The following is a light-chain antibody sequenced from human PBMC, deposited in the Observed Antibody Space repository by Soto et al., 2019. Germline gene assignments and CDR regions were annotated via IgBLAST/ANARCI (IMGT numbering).Light chain of an antibody. J-gene: IGKJ4*01. CDR3: QQSYTTPLT. CDR1: QSINDN. V-gene: IGKV1-39*01. CDR2: AAS. Sequence: DIQMTQSPSSLSASVGDRVTITCRASQSINDNLHWYQQKPGKAPNLLIYAASRLQSGVSSRFRGSGSRTDFTLTISSLQPEDFAIYFCQQSYTTPLTFGGGTKVEIK.